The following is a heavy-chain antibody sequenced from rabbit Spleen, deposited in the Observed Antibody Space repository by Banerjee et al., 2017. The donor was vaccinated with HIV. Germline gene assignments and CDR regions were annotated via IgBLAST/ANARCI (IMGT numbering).Heavy chain of an antibody. D-gene: IGHD2-1*01. CDR3: ARGSAAMTMVITGYYLNL. V-gene: IGHV1S40*01. Sequence: QSLEESGGDLVKPGASLTLTCTASGFSFSSSYYICWVRQAPGKGLEWIGCIYTDGSGSTAYASWARGRFTISKTSSTTVTLQMTSLTAADTATYFCARGSAAMTMVITGYYLNLWGPGTLVTVS. CDR1: GFSFSSSYY. CDR2: IYTDGSGST. J-gene: IGHJ4*01.